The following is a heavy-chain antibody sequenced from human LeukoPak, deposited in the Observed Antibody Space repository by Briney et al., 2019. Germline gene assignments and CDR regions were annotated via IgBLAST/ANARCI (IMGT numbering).Heavy chain of an antibody. CDR2: INPNSGGT. CDR1: GYTFTGYY. J-gene: IGHJ4*02. D-gene: IGHD3-22*01. CDR3: ARKLTITSRGYYMGYYFDY. Sequence: ASVKVSCKTSGYTFTGYYMHWVRQAPGQGLEWMGWINPNSGGTNYAQKFQGRVTMTRDTSISTAYMELSSLRSEDTAVYYCARKLTITSRGYYMGYYFDYWGQGTLVTVSS. V-gene: IGHV1-2*02.